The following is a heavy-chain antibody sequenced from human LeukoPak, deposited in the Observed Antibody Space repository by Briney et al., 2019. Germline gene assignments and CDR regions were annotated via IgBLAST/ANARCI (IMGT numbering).Heavy chain of an antibody. V-gene: IGHV3-7*01. CDR1: GFIFSRDS. J-gene: IGHJ4*02. CDR2: IKQDGSQK. Sequence: GGSLRLSCAASGFIFSRDSMNWVRQAPGKGLEWVANIKQDGSQKYYVDSVKGRFTISRDSAKNSLYLQVNSLRAEDTAVYYCARERRDMVRGVTPPPFDYWGQGTLVTVSS. D-gene: IGHD3-10*01. CDR3: ARERRDMVRGVTPPPFDY.